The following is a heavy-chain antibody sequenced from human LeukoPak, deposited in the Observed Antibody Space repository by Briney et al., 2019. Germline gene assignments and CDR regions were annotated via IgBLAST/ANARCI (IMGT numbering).Heavy chain of an antibody. D-gene: IGHD3-10*01. CDR1: GYTFTSYG. CDR2: ISAYNGNT. Sequence: ASVKVSCKASGYTFTSYGISWVRQAPGQGLEWTGWISAYNGNTNYAQKLQGRVTMTTDTSTSTAYMELRSLRSDDTAVYYCARDSYYGSGSSTDFDYWGQGTLVTVSS. V-gene: IGHV1-18*01. J-gene: IGHJ4*02. CDR3: ARDSYYGSGSSTDFDY.